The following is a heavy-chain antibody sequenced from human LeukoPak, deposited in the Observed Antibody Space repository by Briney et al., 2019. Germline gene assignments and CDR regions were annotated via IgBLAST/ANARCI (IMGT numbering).Heavy chain of an antibody. D-gene: IGHD4-11*01. Sequence: PGGSLRLSCAASGFTFSSYSMNWVRQAPGKGLEWVSGISGSGTTTYYADSVKGRFTISRDNSKNTLYLQMNSLRAEDTAVYYCAKVIYSNYGYFDYWGQGTLVTVSS. CDR2: ISGSGTTT. J-gene: IGHJ4*02. CDR1: GFTFSSYS. V-gene: IGHV3-23*01. CDR3: AKVIYSNYGYFDY.